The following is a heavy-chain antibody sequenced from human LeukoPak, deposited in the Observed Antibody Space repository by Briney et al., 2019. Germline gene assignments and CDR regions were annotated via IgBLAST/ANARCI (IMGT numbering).Heavy chain of an antibody. Sequence: SESLSLTCAVYGGSFSGYYWSWIRPPPGKGLGWIGEINHSGSTNYNPSLKSRVTISLDTSKNQFSLMLNSVTAADTAVYYCARVVVAATDWFDPWGLGTLVTVSS. J-gene: IGHJ5*02. D-gene: IGHD2-15*01. CDR3: ARVVVAATDWFDP. CDR2: INHSGST. CDR1: GGSFSGYY. V-gene: IGHV4-34*01.